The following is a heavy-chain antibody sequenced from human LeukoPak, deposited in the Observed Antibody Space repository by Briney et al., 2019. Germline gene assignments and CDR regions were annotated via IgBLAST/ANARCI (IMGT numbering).Heavy chain of an antibody. J-gene: IGHJ6*03. V-gene: IGHV3-48*03. CDR1: GMMFSSYE. Sequence: GGSLRLSCSASGMMFSSYEMYWVRQAPGKGLEWVSDISSSGNTRNYADSVKGRFTVSRDNSKNTLYLQMNSLRAGDTAVFYCARPYSSGWYRDMDVWGTGTTVTVSS. CDR3: ARPYSSGWYRDMDV. CDR2: ISSSGNTR. D-gene: IGHD6-19*01.